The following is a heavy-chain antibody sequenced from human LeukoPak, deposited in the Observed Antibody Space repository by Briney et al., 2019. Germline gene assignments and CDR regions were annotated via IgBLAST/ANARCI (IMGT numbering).Heavy chain of an antibody. Sequence: GGSLRLSCAASGFTFSSYWMSWVRQAPGKGLEWVANIKQDGSEKYYVDSVKGRFTISRDNAKNSLYLQMNSLRAEDTAVYYCARDRFGWSYYYDSSGYPSYYYYGMDVWGQGTTVTVSS. CDR3: ARDRFGWSYYYDSSGYPSYYYYGMDV. J-gene: IGHJ6*02. V-gene: IGHV3-7*01. CDR2: IKQDGSEK. D-gene: IGHD3-22*01. CDR1: GFTFSSYW.